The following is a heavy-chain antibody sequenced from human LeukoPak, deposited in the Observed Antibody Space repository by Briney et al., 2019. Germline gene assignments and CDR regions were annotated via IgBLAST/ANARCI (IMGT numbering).Heavy chain of an antibody. D-gene: IGHD3-10*01. CDR3: AKSPSGHYYYYMDV. V-gene: IGHV3-23*01. J-gene: IGHJ6*03. CDR1: GFTFSSYA. Sequence: AGGSLRLSCAASGFTFSSYAMSWVRQAPGKGLEWVSAISGSGGSTYYADSVKGRFTISRDNSKNTLYLQMNSLRAEDTAVYYCAKSPSGHYYYYMDVWGKGTTVTVSS. CDR2: ISGSGGST.